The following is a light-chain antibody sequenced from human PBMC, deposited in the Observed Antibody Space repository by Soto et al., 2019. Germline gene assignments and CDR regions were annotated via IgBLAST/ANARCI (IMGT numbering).Light chain of an antibody. CDR3: QQRRNWPIT. Sequence: EIVLTQSPATLSLSPGERATLSCRASQSVSSYLAWYQQKPGQAPRLLIYDASNRATGIPARFSGSVYGTDFTLTISSLEPEDFAVYSCQQRRNWPITFGQGTRLEIK. CDR2: DAS. CDR1: QSVSSY. J-gene: IGKJ5*01. V-gene: IGKV3-11*01.